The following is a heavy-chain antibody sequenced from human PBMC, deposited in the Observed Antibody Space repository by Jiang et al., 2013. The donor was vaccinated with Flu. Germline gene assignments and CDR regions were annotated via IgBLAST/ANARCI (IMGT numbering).Heavy chain of an antibody. CDR2: IDTDGSST. CDR3: TRHRYGPDY. J-gene: IGHJ4*02. CDR1: GFRFDSYW. D-gene: IGHD5-18*01. V-gene: IGHV3-74*01. Sequence: QLVESGGGLVQPGGSLRLSCAASGFRFDSYWMHWVRQAPGKGLVWVSRIDTDGSSTTYADSVKGRFTISRDNAKKRLYLQMNSLRAEDTGIYYCTRHRYGPDYWGQGTLVT.